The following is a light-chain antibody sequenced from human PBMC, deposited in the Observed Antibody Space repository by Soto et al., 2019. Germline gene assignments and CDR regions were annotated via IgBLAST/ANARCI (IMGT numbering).Light chain of an antibody. CDR3: QQYYTTPVT. CDR1: QTVLYSSNY. Sequence: DIVMTQSPDSLAVSLGERATINCKSSQTVLYSSNYLAWYQQKPGQPPKLLIYWASTRESGVPDRFSGSGSGQDFTLTISSLQAEDVAVYYCQQYYTTPVTFGQGTKVEIK. CDR2: WAS. J-gene: IGKJ1*01. V-gene: IGKV4-1*01.